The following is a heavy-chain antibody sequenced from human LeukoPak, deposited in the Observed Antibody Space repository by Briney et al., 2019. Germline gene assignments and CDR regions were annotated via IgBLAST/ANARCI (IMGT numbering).Heavy chain of an antibody. CDR3: AKDRSKGSSTSGYGY. CDR2: ISGSGGST. Sequence: GGSLRLSCAASGFTFSSYAMSWVRQAPGKGLEWGSAISGSGGSTYYADSVKGRFTISRGNSKNTLYLQMNSLRAEDTAVYYCAKDRSKGSSTSGYGYWGQGTLVTVSS. D-gene: IGHD2-2*01. CDR1: GFTFSSYA. J-gene: IGHJ4*02. V-gene: IGHV3-23*01.